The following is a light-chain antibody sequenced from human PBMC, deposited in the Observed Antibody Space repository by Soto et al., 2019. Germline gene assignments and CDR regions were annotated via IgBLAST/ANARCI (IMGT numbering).Light chain of an antibody. Sequence: EIVLTQSPGTLSLSPGERATLSCRASQSVSSNYLAWYQQKPGQAPRLLIYGVSSRATGIPDRFSGSGSGTDFTLTISSLEPEDFAVYYCQQYSSSPWTFGQGTKVEIK. V-gene: IGKV3-20*01. CDR3: QQYSSSPWT. CDR2: GVS. J-gene: IGKJ1*01. CDR1: QSVSSNY.